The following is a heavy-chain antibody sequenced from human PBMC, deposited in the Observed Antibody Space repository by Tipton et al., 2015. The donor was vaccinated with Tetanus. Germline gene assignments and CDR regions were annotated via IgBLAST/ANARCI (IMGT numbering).Heavy chain of an antibody. Sequence: SLRLSCAASGFTFSDYYMSWIRQAPGKGLEWVSSIGNNGYSKYYADSVEGRFTVYRDNVKNSLSLQMNSLRPGDTAVYYCARSNTGAFDIWGQGTMVTVSS. CDR1: GFTFSDYY. CDR2: IGNNGYSK. V-gene: IGHV3-11*01. J-gene: IGHJ3*02. D-gene: IGHD1-14*01. CDR3: ARSNTGAFDI.